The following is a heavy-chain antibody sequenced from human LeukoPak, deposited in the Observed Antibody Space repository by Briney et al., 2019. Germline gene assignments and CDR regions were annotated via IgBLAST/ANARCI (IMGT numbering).Heavy chain of an antibody. D-gene: IGHD4-23*01. CDR2: IYYSGST. CDR1: GGSISSSSYY. CDR3: ARGIHDYGGKRLDY. Sequence: SETLSLTCTVSGGSISSSSYYWGWIRQPPGKGLEWIGSIYYSGSTYYNPSLKSRVTISVDTSKNQFSLKLSSVTAADTAVYYCARGIHDYGGKRLDYWGQGTLVTVSS. V-gene: IGHV4-39*01. J-gene: IGHJ4*02.